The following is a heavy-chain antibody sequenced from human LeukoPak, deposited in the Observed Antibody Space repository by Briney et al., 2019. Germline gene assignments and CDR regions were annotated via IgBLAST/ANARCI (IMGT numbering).Heavy chain of an antibody. CDR2: IRSKAYGGTT. Sequence: GGSLRLSCTASGFTFGDYAMSWVRQAPGKGLEWVGFIRSKAYGGTTEYAASVKGRFTISSDDSKSIAYLQMNSLKTEDTAVYYCTRDEEVYYYDSSGYYLFGDWFDPWGQGTLVTVSS. V-gene: IGHV3-49*04. CDR3: TRDEEVYYYDSSGYYLFGDWFDP. CDR1: GFTFGDYA. J-gene: IGHJ5*02. D-gene: IGHD3-22*01.